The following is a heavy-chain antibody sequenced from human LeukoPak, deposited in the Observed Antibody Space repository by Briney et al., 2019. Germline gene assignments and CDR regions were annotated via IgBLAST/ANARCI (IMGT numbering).Heavy chain of an antibody. CDR3: ARALIGGLRYFDWARLAFDI. CDR2: IIPIFGTA. V-gene: IGHV1-69*05. D-gene: IGHD3-9*01. CDR1: GGTFSSYA. Sequence: SVKVSCKASGGTFSSYAISWVRQAPGQGLEWMGGIIPIFGTANYAQKSQGRVTITTDESTSTAYMELSSLRSEDTAVYYCARALIGGLRYFDWARLAFDIWGQGTMVTVSS. J-gene: IGHJ3*02.